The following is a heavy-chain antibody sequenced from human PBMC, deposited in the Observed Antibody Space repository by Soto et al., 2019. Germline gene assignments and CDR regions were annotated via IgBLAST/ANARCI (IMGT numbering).Heavy chain of an antibody. Sequence: QVQLVQSGAEVKKPGSSVKVSCKASGGTFSSYAISWLRQAPGQGLEWMGGIIPIFGTANYAQKFQGRVTITADESTSTAYMELSSLRSEDTAVYYCARDNSYVDTAMAKAPYYYYGMDVWGQGTTVTVSS. CDR2: IIPIFGTA. CDR3: ARDNSYVDTAMAKAPYYYYGMDV. D-gene: IGHD5-18*01. J-gene: IGHJ6*02. V-gene: IGHV1-69*12. CDR1: GGTFSSYA.